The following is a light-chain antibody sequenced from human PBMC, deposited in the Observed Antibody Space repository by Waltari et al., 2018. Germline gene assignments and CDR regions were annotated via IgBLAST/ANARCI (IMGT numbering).Light chain of an antibody. V-gene: IGLV3-10*01. Sequence: YELTQPPSVSVSPGQTARITCSGHELPRKYAYWFQQKSGQAHRLVIYEDTKRPSGIPERFSGSSSGTVATLTITGAQVDDEADYYCYSSDSTGLRVFGGGTTVVVL. J-gene: IGLJ1*01. CDR2: EDT. CDR3: YSSDSTGLRV. CDR1: ELPRKY.